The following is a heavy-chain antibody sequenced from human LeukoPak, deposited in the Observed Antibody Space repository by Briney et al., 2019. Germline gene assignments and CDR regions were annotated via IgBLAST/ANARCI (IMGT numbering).Heavy chain of an antibody. Sequence: ASVKVSCKASGYTFIGYYMHWVRQAPGQGLEWMGWINPNSGDTNYAQKFQGRATMTRDTSISIAFMELSRLSSDDTAVYYCARGSEMATQAYFDYWGQGTLVTVSS. J-gene: IGHJ4*02. D-gene: IGHD5-24*01. CDR2: INPNSGDT. CDR1: GYTFIGYY. V-gene: IGHV1-2*02. CDR3: ARGSEMATQAYFDY.